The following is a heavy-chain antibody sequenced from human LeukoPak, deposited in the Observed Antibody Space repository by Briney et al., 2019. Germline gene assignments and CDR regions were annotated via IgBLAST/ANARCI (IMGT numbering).Heavy chain of an antibody. CDR1: GFTFSSSA. V-gene: IGHV3-30-3*01. Sequence: GGSLRLSCAASGFTFSSSAMSWFRQASGKGLEWVAVISYDGNTIHYADSVKGRFTISRDNFKNTLYLQMDSLRAEDTAVYYCVRSGGLPKFDYWGQGTLVTVSS. CDR2: ISYDGNTI. CDR3: VRSGGLPKFDY. J-gene: IGHJ4*02.